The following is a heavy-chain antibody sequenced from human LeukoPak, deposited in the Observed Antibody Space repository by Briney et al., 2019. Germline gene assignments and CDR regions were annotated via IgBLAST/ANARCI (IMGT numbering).Heavy chain of an antibody. CDR1: GFTFSSYA. CDR2: ISGSGGST. V-gene: IGHV3-23*01. J-gene: IGHJ4*02. D-gene: IGHD5-12*01. Sequence: GGSLRLSCAASGFTFSSYAMSWVRQAPGKGLEWVSAISGSGGSTYYADSVKGRFTISRDNSKNTLYLQMNSLRAEDTAVYYCARGSGYVDEQKFDYWGQGTLITVSA. CDR3: ARGSGYVDEQKFDY.